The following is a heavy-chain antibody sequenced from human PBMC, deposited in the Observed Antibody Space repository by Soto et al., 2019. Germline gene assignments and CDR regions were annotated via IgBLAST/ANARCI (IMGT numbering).Heavy chain of an antibody. V-gene: IGHV4-59*08. CDR3: ARHNNDYGDPHGSGIVFDI. CDR1: GGSISSYY. CDR2: IYYSGST. Sequence: QVQLQESGPGLVKPSETLSLTCTVSGGSISSYYWSWIRQPPGKGLEWIGYIYYSGSTNYNPSLKSRVTISVDTSKNQFSLKLSSVTAADTAVYYCARHNNDYGDPHGSGIVFDIWGQGTMVTVSS. J-gene: IGHJ3*02. D-gene: IGHD4-17*01.